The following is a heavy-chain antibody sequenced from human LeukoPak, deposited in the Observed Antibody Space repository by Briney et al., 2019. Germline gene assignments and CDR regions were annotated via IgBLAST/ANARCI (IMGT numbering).Heavy chain of an antibody. J-gene: IGHJ6*02. D-gene: IGHD1/OR15-1a*01. CDR2: VSPSSGIT. Sequence: GASVKVSCKASGYTFILYYIHWLRQAPGQGLEWMAIVSPSSGITTYGHKFQGRVAVTRDTSTSTVYMELRSLRSEDTVVYYYARENTLITRGDYYYGMDVWGQGTTVIVSS. CDR1: GYTFILYY. CDR3: ARENTLITRGDYYYGMDV. V-gene: IGHV1-46*01.